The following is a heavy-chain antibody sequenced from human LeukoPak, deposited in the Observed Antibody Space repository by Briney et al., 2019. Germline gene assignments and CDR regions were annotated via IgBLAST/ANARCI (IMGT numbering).Heavy chain of an antibody. J-gene: IGHJ5*02. CDR3: AEDKHDYGVWWFDP. D-gene: IGHD4-17*01. CDR2: ISGSDYST. Sequence: PGGSLRLSCVASGFTFSSYALSWVRQAPGKGLEWVSGISGSDYSTHYADSVKGRFTISRDNSKNTLYLQMSSLRAEDTAVYYCAEDKHDYGVWWFDPWGQGTLVTVSS. CDR1: GFTFSSYA. V-gene: IGHV3-23*01.